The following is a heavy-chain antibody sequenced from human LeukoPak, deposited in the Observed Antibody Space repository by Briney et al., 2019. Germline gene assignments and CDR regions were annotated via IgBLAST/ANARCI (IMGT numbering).Heavy chain of an antibody. CDR3: ASNVAGYYYYYMDV. J-gene: IGHJ6*03. D-gene: IGHD3-10*01. V-gene: IGHV4-34*01. CDR2: INHSGST. Sequence: PSETLSLTCAVYGGSLSGYYWSWIRQPPGKGLEWIGEINHSGSTNYNPSLKSRVTISVDTSKNQFSLKLSSVTAADTAVYYCASNVAGYYYYYMDVWGKGTTVTISS. CDR1: GGSLSGYY.